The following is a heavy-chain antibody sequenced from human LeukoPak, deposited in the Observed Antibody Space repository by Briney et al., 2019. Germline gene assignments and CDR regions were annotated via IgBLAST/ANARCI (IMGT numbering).Heavy chain of an antibody. CDR1: HGSITSGNYH. J-gene: IGHJ3*02. D-gene: IGHD1-26*01. CDR2: IYSSGST. V-gene: IGHV4-61*02. Sequence: SQTLSLTCTVSHGSITSGNYHWSWIRQPAGKGLEWIGRIYSSGSTNTNPSLKSRVTISRDTSKNQFSLDLISVTAADTAVYYCAVRVGGNPFDMWGQGTMVTVSS. CDR3: AVRVGGNPFDM.